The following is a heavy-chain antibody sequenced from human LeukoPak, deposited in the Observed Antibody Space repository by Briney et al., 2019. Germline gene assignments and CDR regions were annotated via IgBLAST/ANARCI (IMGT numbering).Heavy chain of an antibody. CDR3: RTSGWYPEYYFDY. J-gene: IGHJ4*02. CDR1: GFTFSNAW. Sequence: PGGSLRLSCAASGFTFSNAWMSWVRQAPGKGLEWVGRIKSKTDGGTTDYAAPVKGRFTISRDDSKNTLYLQMNSLKTEDTAVYYRRTSGWYPEYYFDYWGQGTLVTVSS. CDR2: IKSKTDGGTT. V-gene: IGHV3-15*01. D-gene: IGHD6-19*01.